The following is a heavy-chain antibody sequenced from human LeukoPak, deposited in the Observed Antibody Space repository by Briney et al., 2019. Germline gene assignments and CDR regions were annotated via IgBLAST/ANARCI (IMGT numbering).Heavy chain of an antibody. Sequence: PGGSLRLSCEASGFIFSSYWMSWVRQAPGKGLEWVANIKQDGSEKYYVDSVKGRFTISRDNAKKSLYVQINSLRAEDTAVYYCASSLGGYSYGFDYWGQGTLVTVSS. J-gene: IGHJ4*02. CDR2: IKQDGSEK. CDR1: GFIFSSYW. D-gene: IGHD5-12*01. V-gene: IGHV3-7*03. CDR3: ASSLGGYSYGFDY.